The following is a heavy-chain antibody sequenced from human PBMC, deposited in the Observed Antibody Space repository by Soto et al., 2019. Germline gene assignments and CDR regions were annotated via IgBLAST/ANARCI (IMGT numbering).Heavy chain of an antibody. D-gene: IGHD1-26*01. Sequence: EVQLLESGGGLVQPGGSLRLSCAASGFPFSTSAMNWVRQAPGKGLEWVSIISASSDAAYYAESVKGRFASSRDNSKNTLYLQMNSLRAEDTDVYYCAKYSGRYPVYNGLSIWGQGTTVTVSP. J-gene: IGHJ6*01. V-gene: IGHV3-23*01. CDR2: ISASSDAA. CDR3: AKYSGRYPVYNGLSI. CDR1: GFPFSTSA.